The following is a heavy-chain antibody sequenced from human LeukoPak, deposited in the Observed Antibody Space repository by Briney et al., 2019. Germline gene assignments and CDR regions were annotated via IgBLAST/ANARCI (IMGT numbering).Heavy chain of an antibody. CDR3: AKDGAGSQMVLGYSYGYYFDY. CDR2: ISGSGGST. Sequence: RSGGSLRLSCAASGFTFSSYAMSWVRQAPGKGLEWVSAISGSGGSTYYADSVKGRFTISRDNSKNTLYLQMNSLRAEDTAVYYCAKDGAGSQMVLGYSYGYYFDYWGQGTLVTVSS. D-gene: IGHD5-18*01. J-gene: IGHJ4*02. V-gene: IGHV3-23*01. CDR1: GFTFSSYA.